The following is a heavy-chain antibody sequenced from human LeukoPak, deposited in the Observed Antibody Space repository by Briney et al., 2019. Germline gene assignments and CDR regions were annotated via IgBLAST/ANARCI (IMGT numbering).Heavy chain of an antibody. CDR2: IIPIFGTA. J-gene: IGHJ4*02. CDR1: GGTFSSYA. Sequence: ASVKVSCKASGGTFSSYAISWVRQAPGQGLEWMGGIIPIFGTANYAQKFQGRVTITADKSTSTAYMELSSLRSEDTAVYYCARGGYYYNSSGYSYFDYWGQGTLVTVSS. V-gene: IGHV1-69*06. CDR3: ARGGYYYNSSGYSYFDY. D-gene: IGHD3-22*01.